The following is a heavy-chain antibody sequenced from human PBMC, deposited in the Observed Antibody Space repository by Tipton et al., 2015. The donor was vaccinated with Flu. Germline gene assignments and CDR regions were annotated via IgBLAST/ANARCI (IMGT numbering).Heavy chain of an antibody. D-gene: IGHD6-13*01. J-gene: IGHJ6*02. CDR2: IYAGDSDT. CDR3: ARLGVAAGSNYYGMDV. Sequence: QLVQSGPEVKKPGQSLKISCKGSGHSFTSYWIGWVRQMPGKGLEWMGNIYAGDSDTRYSPSFQGQVTISVDKSIATAYLQWSSLKASDTAMYYCARLGVAAGSNYYGMDVWGQGTTVTVSS. CDR1: GHSFTSYW. V-gene: IGHV5-51*01.